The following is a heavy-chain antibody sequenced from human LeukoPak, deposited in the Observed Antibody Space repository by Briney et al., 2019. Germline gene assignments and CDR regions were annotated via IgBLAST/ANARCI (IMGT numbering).Heavy chain of an antibody. J-gene: IGHJ6*03. CDR3: ARDHLVAGRYYYYYYMDV. D-gene: IGHD6-19*01. CDR2: IIPIFGTA. V-gene: IGHV1-69*05. Sequence: SVKVSCKASGGTFSSYAISWVRQAPGQGLEWMGRIIPIFGTANYAQKFQGRVTTTTDESTSTAYMELSSLRSEDTAVYYCARDHLVAGRYYYYYYMDVWGKGTTVTVSS. CDR1: GGTFSSYA.